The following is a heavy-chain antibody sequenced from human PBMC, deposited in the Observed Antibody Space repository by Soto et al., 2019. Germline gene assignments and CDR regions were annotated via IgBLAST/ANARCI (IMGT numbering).Heavy chain of an antibody. J-gene: IGHJ4*02. Sequence: SETLSLTCTVSGGSISSYYWSWIRQPPGKGLEWIGYIYYSGSTNYNPSLKSRVTISVDTSKNQFSLKLSSVTAADTAVYYCARLPPDITTYYFDYWGQGTRVTVSS. CDR1: GGSISSYY. CDR2: IYYSGST. CDR3: ARLPPDITTYYFDY. D-gene: IGHD1-1*01. V-gene: IGHV4-59*08.